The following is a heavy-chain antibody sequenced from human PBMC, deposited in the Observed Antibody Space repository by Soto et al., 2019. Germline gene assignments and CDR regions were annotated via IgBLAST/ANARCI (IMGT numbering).Heavy chain of an antibody. CDR2: IKQDGSEK. J-gene: IGHJ4*02. D-gene: IGHD3-3*01. CDR1: GFTFSSYW. CDR3: ARTVYYDFWSGYFSPYYFDY. V-gene: IGHV3-7*01. Sequence: EVQLVESGGGLVQPGGSLRLSCAASGFTFSSYWMSWVRQAPGKGLEWVANIKQDGSEKYYVDSVKGRFTISRNNAKNSLYVQMISLNDEDSVVYYCARTVYYDFWSGYFSPYYFDYWGQGTLVTVSS.